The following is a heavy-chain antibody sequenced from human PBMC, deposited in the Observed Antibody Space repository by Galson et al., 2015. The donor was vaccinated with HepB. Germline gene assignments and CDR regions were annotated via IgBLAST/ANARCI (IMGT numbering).Heavy chain of an antibody. CDR1: GGSISGSSYY. D-gene: IGHD2-2*01. V-gene: IGHV4-39*01. CDR3: ARHESESKTYAADN. Sequence: ETLSLTCTVSGGSISGSSYYWGWLRQPPGKGLEWIGSFYYTGNTHYNPSLKSRVTISGDTSKNQFSLKLNSVTAADTAVYYCARHESESKTYAADNWGQGTLVTVSS. CDR2: FYYTGNT. J-gene: IGHJ4*02.